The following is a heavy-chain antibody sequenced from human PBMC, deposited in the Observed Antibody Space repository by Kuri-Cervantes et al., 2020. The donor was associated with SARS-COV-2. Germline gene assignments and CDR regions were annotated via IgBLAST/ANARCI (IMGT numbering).Heavy chain of an antibody. D-gene: IGHD3-10*01. J-gene: IGHJ4*02. V-gene: IGHV1-8*03. Sequence: ASVKVSCKASGFTFTNYDINWVRQTAGQGLEWMGRMNLNNDKTGYAPKFQDRVTITRSSSKDTAYMELRGLRSDDTAVYYCARSTYYGSGSYPNRYYFDYWGQGTLVTVSS. CDR1: GFTFTNYD. CDR3: ARSTYYGSGSYPNRYYFDY. CDR2: MNLNNDKT.